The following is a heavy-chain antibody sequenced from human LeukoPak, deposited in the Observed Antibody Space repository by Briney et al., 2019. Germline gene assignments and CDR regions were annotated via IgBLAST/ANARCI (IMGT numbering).Heavy chain of an antibody. V-gene: IGHV3-53*01. Sequence: SGGSLRLSCAASGFTVSSNYMSWVRQAPGKGLEWVSVIYSGGSTYYADSVKGRFTISRDNSKNTLYLQMNSLRAEDTAVYYCAREDIPRGGAHYYMDVWGKGTTVTVSS. J-gene: IGHJ6*03. CDR2: IYSGGST. D-gene: IGHD3-16*01. CDR1: GFTVSSNY. CDR3: AREDIPRGGAHYYMDV.